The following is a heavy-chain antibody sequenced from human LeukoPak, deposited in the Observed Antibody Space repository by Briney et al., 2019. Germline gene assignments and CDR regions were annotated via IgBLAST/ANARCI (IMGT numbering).Heavy chain of an antibody. Sequence: GGSLRLSCAASGLTFSNYAMSWVRQAPGKGLEWVSAIGGSGGSTYYADSVKGRFTISRDNSKNTLYLQMNSLRAEDTAVYYCAKNYGGNPFDYWGQGTLVTVSS. CDR2: IGGSGGST. CDR3: AKNYGGNPFDY. CDR1: GLTFSNYA. V-gene: IGHV3-23*01. J-gene: IGHJ4*02. D-gene: IGHD4-23*01.